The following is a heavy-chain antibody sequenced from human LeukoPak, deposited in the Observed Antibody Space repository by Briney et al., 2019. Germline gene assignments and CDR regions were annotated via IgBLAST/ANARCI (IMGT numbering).Heavy chain of an antibody. CDR3: ARSSSGWYYYYGMDV. V-gene: IGHV3-7*01. Sequence: GGSLRLSCAASGFTFSSYAMSWVRQAPGKGLEWVANIKQDGSEKYYVDSVKGRFTISRDNAKNSLYLQMNNLRAEDTAVYYCARSSSGWYYYYGMDVWGQGTTVTVSS. J-gene: IGHJ6*02. CDR2: IKQDGSEK. CDR1: GFTFSSYA. D-gene: IGHD6-19*01.